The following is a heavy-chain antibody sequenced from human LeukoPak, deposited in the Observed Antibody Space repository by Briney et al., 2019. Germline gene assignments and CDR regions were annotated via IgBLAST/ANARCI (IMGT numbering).Heavy chain of an antibody. CDR2: IYYSGST. V-gene: IGHV4-61*01. CDR1: GGSVSSGSYY. Sequence: SETLSLTRTVSGGSVSSGSYYWSWVRQPPGKGLEWIGYIYYSGSTNYNPSLKSRVTISVDTSKNQFSLKLSSVTAADTAVYYCARDPGKYYDILTGYYYYYYYGMDVWGKGTTVTVSS. CDR3: ARDPGKYYDILTGYYYYYYYGMDV. D-gene: IGHD3-9*01. J-gene: IGHJ6*04.